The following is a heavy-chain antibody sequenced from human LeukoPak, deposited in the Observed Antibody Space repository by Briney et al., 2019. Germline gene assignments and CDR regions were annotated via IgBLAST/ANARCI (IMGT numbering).Heavy chain of an antibody. CDR2: VSGSGDST. Sequence: PGGSLRLSCAASGFTFSTYAVTWVRQAPGKGLEWVSTVSGSGDSTYYADSVKGRFTISRDNSKDTLYLQMSSVRVDDTAVYYCAKDHFYGSGSYYNDYWGQGTLVTVSS. V-gene: IGHV3-23*01. J-gene: IGHJ4*02. CDR1: GFTFSTYA. D-gene: IGHD3-10*01. CDR3: AKDHFYGSGSYYNDY.